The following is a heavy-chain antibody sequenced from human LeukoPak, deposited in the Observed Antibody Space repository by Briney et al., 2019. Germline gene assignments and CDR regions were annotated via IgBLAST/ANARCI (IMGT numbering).Heavy chain of an antibody. Sequence: SETLSLTCTVSGRSMTYYYWAWIRQPPGKTLEWIGYTYYSGRTDYNPSLKGRVSISVNRSRSRNQFSLTLSSATAADTAVYYCARVPSVITTSFDYWGQGILVTVSS. D-gene: IGHD3-22*01. CDR2: TYYSGRT. CDR3: ARVPSVITTSFDY. CDR1: GRSMTYYY. J-gene: IGHJ4*02. V-gene: IGHV4-59*01.